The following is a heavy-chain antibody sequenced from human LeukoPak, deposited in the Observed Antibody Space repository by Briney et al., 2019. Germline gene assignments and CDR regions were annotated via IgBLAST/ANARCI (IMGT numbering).Heavy chain of an antibody. V-gene: IGHV3-30*18. J-gene: IGHJ4*02. CDR1: GFTFSSYG. CDR2: TSYDGSNK. CDR3: AKDARSHFDY. Sequence: GGSLRLSCAASGFTFSSYGMHWVRQAPGKGLEWVAVTSYDGSNKYYADSVKGRFTISRDNSKNTLYLQMNSLRAEDTAVYYCAKDARSHFDYWGQGTLVTVSS. D-gene: IGHD6-6*01.